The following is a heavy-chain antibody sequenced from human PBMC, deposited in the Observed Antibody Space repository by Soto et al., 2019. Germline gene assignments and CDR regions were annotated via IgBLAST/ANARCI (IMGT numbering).Heavy chain of an antibody. J-gene: IGHJ6*03. CDR3: AREEGNYYYYYMDV. CDR1: GFTVSSNY. CDR2: IYSGGST. V-gene: IGHV3-66*01. Sequence: EVQLVESGGGLVQPGGSLSLSCAASGFTVSSNYMSWVRQAPGKGLEWVSVIYSGGSTYYADSVKGRFTISRDNSKNTLYLQMNSLRAEDTAVYYCAREEGNYYYYYMDVWGKGTTVTVSS.